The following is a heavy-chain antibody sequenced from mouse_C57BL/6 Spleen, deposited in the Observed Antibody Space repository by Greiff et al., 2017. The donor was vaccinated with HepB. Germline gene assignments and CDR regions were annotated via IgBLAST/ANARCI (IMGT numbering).Heavy chain of an antibody. D-gene: IGHD1-1*01. J-gene: IGHJ4*01. CDR2: IWRGGST. CDR1: GFSLTSYG. CDR3: AKNRDYYGSSAMDY. V-gene: IGHV2-5*01. Sequence: VQLQESGPGLVQPSQSLSITCTVSGFSLTSYGVHWVRQSPGKGLEWLGVIWRGGSTDYNAAFMSRLSITKDNSKSQVFFKMNSLQADDTAIYYCAKNRDYYGSSAMDYWGQGTSVTVSS.